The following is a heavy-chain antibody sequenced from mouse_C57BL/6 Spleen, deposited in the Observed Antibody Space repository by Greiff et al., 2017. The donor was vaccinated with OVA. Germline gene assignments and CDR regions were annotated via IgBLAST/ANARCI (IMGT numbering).Heavy chain of an antibody. J-gene: IGHJ1*03. V-gene: IGHV1-54*01. CDR3: ARAYYSNYDWYFDV. CDR1: GYAFTNYL. Sequence: VQLQQSGAELVRPGTSVKVSCKASGYAFTNYLIEWVKQRPGQGLEWIGVINPGSGGTNYNEKFKGKATLTADKSSSTAYMQLSSLTSEDSAVYFCARAYYSNYDWYFDVWGTGTTVTVSS. D-gene: IGHD2-5*01. CDR2: INPGSGGT.